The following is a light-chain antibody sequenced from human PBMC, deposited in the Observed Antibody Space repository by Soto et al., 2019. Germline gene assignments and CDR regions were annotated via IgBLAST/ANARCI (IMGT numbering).Light chain of an antibody. CDR2: GDN. CDR1: TSNIGAPYD. CDR3: AAWDDDLHVWL. V-gene: IGLV1-40*01. Sequence: QAVVTQPPSVSGAPGQRVSISCTGSTSNIGAPYDVHWYQHLPGTAPKLLIYGDNNRPSGVPDRISGSKSGTSASLAISGLQSEDEADYYCAAWDDDLHVWLFGGGTKLTVL. J-gene: IGLJ3*02.